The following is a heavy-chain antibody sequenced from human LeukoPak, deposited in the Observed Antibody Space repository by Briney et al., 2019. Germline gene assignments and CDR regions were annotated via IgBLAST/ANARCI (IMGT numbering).Heavy chain of an antibody. CDR2: ISWNSGSI. CDR3: AKDITASSGKVDY. CDR1: GFTFDDYA. D-gene: IGHD6-19*01. V-gene: IGHV3-9*01. J-gene: IGHJ4*02. Sequence: GGSLRLSCAASGFTFDDYAMHWVRQAPGKGLEWVSGISWNSGSIGYADSVKGRFTISRDNAKNSLYLQMNSLRAEDTALYYCAKDITASSGKVDYWGQGTLVTVSS.